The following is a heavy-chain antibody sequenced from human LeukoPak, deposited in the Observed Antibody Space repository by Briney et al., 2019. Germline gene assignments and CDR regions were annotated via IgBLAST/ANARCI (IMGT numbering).Heavy chain of an antibody. J-gene: IGHJ4*02. D-gene: IGHD6-19*01. V-gene: IGHV1-18*01. CDR1: GYTFTSYD. CDR2: ISAYNGNT. Sequence: ASVKVSCKASGYTFTSYDINWVRQATGQGLEWMGWISAYNGNTNYAQKLQGRVTMTTDTSTSTAYMELRSLRSDDTAVYYCARDLDAVALDYWGQGTLVTVSS. CDR3: ARDLDAVALDY.